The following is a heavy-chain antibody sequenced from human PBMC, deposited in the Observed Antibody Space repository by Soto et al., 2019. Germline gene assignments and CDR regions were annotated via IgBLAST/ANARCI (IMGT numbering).Heavy chain of an antibody. CDR3: ARDPRIAVAGTSLCDY. CDR1: GYTFTSYG. V-gene: IGHV1-18*01. J-gene: IGHJ4*02. CDR2: ISAYNGNT. D-gene: IGHD6-19*01. Sequence: QVQLVQSGAEVKKPGASVKVSCKASGYTFTSYGISWVRQAPGQGLEWMGWISAYNGNTNYAQKLQGRVTMTTDTSTSTAYMELRSPRSDDTAVYYCARDPRIAVAGTSLCDYWGQGTLVTVSS.